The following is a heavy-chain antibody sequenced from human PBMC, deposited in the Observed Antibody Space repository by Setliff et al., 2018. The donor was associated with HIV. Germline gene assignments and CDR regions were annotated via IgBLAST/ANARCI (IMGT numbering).Heavy chain of an antibody. CDR1: GFTFDDYG. CDR2: IHWNGART. Sequence: PGGSLRLSCAASGFTFDDYGMTWVRQAPGKGLEWVSGIHWNGARTSYADSVKGRFTISRDNTKNSLYLQMNSLRAEDTALYYCARTGVAVTDRYFDLWGRGTLVTVSS. J-gene: IGHJ2*01. V-gene: IGHV3-20*04. CDR3: ARTGVAVTDRYFDL. D-gene: IGHD3-3*01.